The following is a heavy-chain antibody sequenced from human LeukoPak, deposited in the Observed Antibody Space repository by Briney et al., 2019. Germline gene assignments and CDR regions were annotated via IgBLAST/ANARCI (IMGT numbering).Heavy chain of an antibody. V-gene: IGHV3-21*01. CDR2: ISSSSSYI. J-gene: IGHJ4*02. D-gene: IGHD6-6*01. CDR3: ASSGSSSSRVAY. CDR1: GFTFSSYG. Sequence: GGSLRLSCAASGFTFSSYGMSWVRQAPGKGLEWVSSISSSSSYIYYADSVKGRFTISRDNAKNSLYLQMNSLRAEDTAVYYCASSGSSSSRVAYWGQGTLVTVSS.